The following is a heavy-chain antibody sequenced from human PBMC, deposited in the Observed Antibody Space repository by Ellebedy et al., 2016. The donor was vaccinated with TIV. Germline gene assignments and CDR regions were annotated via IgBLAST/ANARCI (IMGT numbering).Heavy chain of an antibody. CDR3: ARDRSVRNFYISSWLRDAFDI. D-gene: IGHD6-13*01. V-gene: IGHV3-48*02. Sequence: PGGSLRLSCAASGFTFSSYSMNWVRQAPGKGLEWVSYISSSSSPIYYADSVKGRFTISRENAKNSLYLQMNSLRDEDTAVYYCARDRSVRNFYISSWLRDAFDIWGQGTMVTVSS. CDR2: ISSSSSPI. J-gene: IGHJ3*02. CDR1: GFTFSSYS.